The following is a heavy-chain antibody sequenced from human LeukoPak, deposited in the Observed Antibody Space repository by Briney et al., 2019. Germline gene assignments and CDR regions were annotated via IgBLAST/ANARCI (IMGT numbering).Heavy chain of an antibody. CDR3: AREGYGSGSYYYYYYYMDV. CDR1: GYSISSGYY. Sequence: PSETLSLTCTVSGYSISSGYYWGWIRQPPGKGLEWIGSIYHSGSTYYNPSLKSRVTISVDTSKNQFSLKLSSVTAADTAVYYCAREGYGSGSYYYYYYYMDVWGKGTTVTISS. J-gene: IGHJ6*03. D-gene: IGHD3-10*01. CDR2: IYHSGST. V-gene: IGHV4-38-2*02.